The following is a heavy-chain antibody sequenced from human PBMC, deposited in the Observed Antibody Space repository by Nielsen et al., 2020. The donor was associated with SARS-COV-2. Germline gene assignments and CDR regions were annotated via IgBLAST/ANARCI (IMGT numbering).Heavy chain of an antibody. V-gene: IGHV3-15*01. CDR2: IKSKVDDGTT. Sequence: GGSLRLSCAASGFTFSNPWMNWVRQAPGKGLEWVGRIKSKVDDGTTDYAGPVKGRFTISRDDSKNTLYLQMNSLKTEDTAVYYCTTGGITMVRGVMQYWGQGTLVTVSP. CDR3: TTGGITMVRGVMQY. D-gene: IGHD3-10*01. J-gene: IGHJ1*01. CDR1: GFTFSNPW.